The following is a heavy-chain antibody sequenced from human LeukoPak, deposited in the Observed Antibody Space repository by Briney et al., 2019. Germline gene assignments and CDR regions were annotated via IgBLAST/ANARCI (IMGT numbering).Heavy chain of an antibody. Sequence: PGGSLRLSCAASGFTFSNYAMAWVRQAPGKGLEWASCISGSGVSIFYADAVKGRFIISRDNSRNTVYLQMNSLRAEDTAVYYCAKDLKYSGSCRAFDYCGQGTLVTVSS. V-gene: IGHV3-23*01. J-gene: IGHJ4*02. CDR1: GFTFSNYA. CDR3: AKDLKYSGSCRAFDY. CDR2: ISGSGVSI. D-gene: IGHD1-26*01.